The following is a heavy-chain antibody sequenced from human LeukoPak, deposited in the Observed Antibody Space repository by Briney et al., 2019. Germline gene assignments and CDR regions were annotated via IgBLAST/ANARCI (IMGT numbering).Heavy chain of an antibody. CDR3: ARVSRDGDTGYYGMDV. V-gene: IGHV4-34*01. CDR2: INHSGST. CDR1: GGSFSGYY. J-gene: IGHJ6*02. D-gene: IGHD4-17*01. Sequence: SETLSLTCAVYGGSFSGYYWSWIRQPPGKGLEWIGEINHSGSTNYNPSLKSRVTISVDTSKNQFSLKLSSVTAADTAVYYCARVSRDGDTGYYGMDVWGQGNTVTVSS.